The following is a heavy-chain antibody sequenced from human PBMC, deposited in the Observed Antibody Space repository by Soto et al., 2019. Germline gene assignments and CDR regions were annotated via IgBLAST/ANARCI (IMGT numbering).Heavy chain of an antibody. V-gene: IGHV4-31*03. J-gene: IGHJ5*02. CDR2: IFYSGTT. CDR3: ARVGRGPTRWFDP. D-gene: IGHD1-26*01. Sequence: SETLSLTCTVSGGSFSSGDYYWSWIRQHPGKGLEWMGYIFYSGTTYYNPSLKSRVTISADTSKRQFSLRLSSVTAADTAVYYCARVGRGPTRWFDPWGQGTLVTVSS. CDR1: GGSFSSGDYY.